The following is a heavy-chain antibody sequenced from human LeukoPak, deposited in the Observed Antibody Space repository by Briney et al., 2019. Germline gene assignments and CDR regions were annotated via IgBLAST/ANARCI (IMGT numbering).Heavy chain of an antibody. J-gene: IGHJ5*02. Sequence: SETLSLTCTVSGGSISSYYWSWIRQPPGKGLEWIGYIYYIGSTNYNPSLKSRVTISVDTSKNQFSLKLSSVTAADTAVYYCARGSNRPSGYSPWGQGTLVTVSS. CDR3: ARGSNRPSGYSP. D-gene: IGHD3-3*01. CDR1: GGSISSYY. V-gene: IGHV4-59*01. CDR2: IYYIGST.